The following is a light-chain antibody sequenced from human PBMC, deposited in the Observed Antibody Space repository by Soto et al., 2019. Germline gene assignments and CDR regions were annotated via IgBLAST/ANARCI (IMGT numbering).Light chain of an antibody. V-gene: IGLV2-8*01. J-gene: IGLJ2*01. CDR3: SSYAGSTNLV. Sequence: QSALTQPPSASGSPGQSVTISCTGTSCDVGGYNYVSWYQQNPGKAPKLIIYEVEKRPSGVPDRFSGSKSGNSASLTISGLQAEDEADYYCSSYAGSTNLVFGGGTQLTVL. CDR2: EVE. CDR1: SCDVGGYNY.